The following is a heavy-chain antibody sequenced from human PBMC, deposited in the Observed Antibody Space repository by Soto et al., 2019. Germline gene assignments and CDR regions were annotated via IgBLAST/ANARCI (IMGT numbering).Heavy chain of an antibody. CDR1: GFTFDDDA. D-gene: IGHD3-10*01. Sequence: EVQLVESGGGLVPPGTSLSLSCAASGFTFDDDAIHWVRQAPGKGLEWVSGISGNGDATGYADSVKGRFTISRDNAKNSLYLQMNRLRIEGTAIYYCANLPLYGSGFDCWGQGTPVTVSS. V-gene: IGHV3-9*01. CDR2: ISGNGDAT. CDR3: ANLPLYGSGFDC. J-gene: IGHJ4*02.